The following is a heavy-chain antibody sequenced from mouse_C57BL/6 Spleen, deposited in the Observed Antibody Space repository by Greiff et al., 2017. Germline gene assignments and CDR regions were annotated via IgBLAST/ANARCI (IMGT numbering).Heavy chain of an antibody. Sequence: QVQLQQPGAELVKPGASVKLSCTASGYTFTSYWMHWVKQRPGQGLEWIGMIHPNSGSTNYNEKFKSKATLTVDKSSSTAYMQLSSLTSEDSAVYYCASPFITTVVGDYWGQGTTLTVSS. CDR1: GYTFTSYW. J-gene: IGHJ2*01. CDR2: IHPNSGST. V-gene: IGHV1-64*01. CDR3: ASPFITTVVGDY. D-gene: IGHD1-1*01.